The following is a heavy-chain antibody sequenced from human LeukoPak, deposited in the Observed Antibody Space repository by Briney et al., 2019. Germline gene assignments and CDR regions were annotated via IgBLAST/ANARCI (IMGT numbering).Heavy chain of an antibody. J-gene: IGHJ6*03. V-gene: IGHV1-69*05. D-gene: IGHD6-19*01. Sequence: ASVKVSCKASGGTFSSYAISWVRQAPGQGLEWMGGIIPIFGTANYAQKFQGRVTITTDESTSTAYMELSSLRSEDTAVYYCATSPYAVAGTHVYYYYYMDVWGKGTTVTVSS. CDR2: IIPIFGTA. CDR1: GGTFSSYA. CDR3: ATSPYAVAGTHVYYYYYMDV.